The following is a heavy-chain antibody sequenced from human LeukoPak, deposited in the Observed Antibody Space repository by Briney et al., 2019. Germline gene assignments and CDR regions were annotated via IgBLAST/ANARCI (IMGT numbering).Heavy chain of an antibody. CDR2: IDPHTGNP. CDR3: VRDYCGGDCYFDY. D-gene: IGHD2-21*02. CDR1: GYRFSIYA. V-gene: IGHV7-4-1*02. J-gene: IGHJ4*02. Sequence: ASVKVSCKASGYRFSIYAMNWVRQAPGQGLEWMGWIDPHTGNPTYAQGFTGRFVFSVDTTVSTAYLQISSLKAEDTAVYYCVRDYCGGDCYFDYWGQGTLVTVSS.